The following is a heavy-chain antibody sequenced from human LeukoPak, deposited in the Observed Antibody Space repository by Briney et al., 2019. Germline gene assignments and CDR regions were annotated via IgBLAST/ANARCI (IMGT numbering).Heavy chain of an antibody. CDR3: AREVHRDWFDP. D-gene: IGHD5-24*01. J-gene: IGHJ5*02. CDR1: GGSISSGYY. Sequence: SETLSLTCTVSGGSISSGYYWGWIRQPPGKGLEWIGSIYYSGSTYYNPSLKSRVTISVDTSKNQFSLKLSSVTAADTAVYYCAREVHRDWFDPWGQGTLVTVSS. V-gene: IGHV4-39*02. CDR2: IYYSGST.